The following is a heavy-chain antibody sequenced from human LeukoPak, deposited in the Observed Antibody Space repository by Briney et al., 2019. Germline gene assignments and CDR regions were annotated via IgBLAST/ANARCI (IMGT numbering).Heavy chain of an antibody. CDR3: ARDGGPNNYWFDP. Sequence: SETLSLTCALYGGSFGVYYWIWIRQPPGKGLEWIGEINHSGRTNYNPSLKSRVTISLDKSKNQFSLKLSSVAAADTAVYFCARDGGPNNYWFDPWGQGTLVIVSS. D-gene: IGHD4-23*01. J-gene: IGHJ5*02. CDR1: GGSFGVYY. CDR2: INHSGRT. V-gene: IGHV4-34*01.